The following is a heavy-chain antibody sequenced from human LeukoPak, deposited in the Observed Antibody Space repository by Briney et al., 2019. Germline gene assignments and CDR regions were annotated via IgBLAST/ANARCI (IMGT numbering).Heavy chain of an antibody. D-gene: IGHD6-13*01. CDR3: ARGSFVEGQQLVLSLGDY. J-gene: IGHJ4*02. Sequence: ASVKVSCKASGYTFTSYGISWVRQAPGQGLEWMGWISAYNGNTNYAQKLQGRVTMTTDTSTSTAYMELRSLRSDDTAVYYCARGSFVEGQQLVLSLGDYWGQGTLVTVSS. CDR1: GYTFTSYG. CDR2: ISAYNGNT. V-gene: IGHV1-18*01.